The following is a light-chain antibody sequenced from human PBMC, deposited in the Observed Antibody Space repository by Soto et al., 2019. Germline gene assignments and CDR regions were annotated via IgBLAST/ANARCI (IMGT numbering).Light chain of an antibody. CDR2: DVS. V-gene: IGLV2-14*01. CDR1: SSDVGGYNY. Sequence: QSVLTQPASVSGSPGQSITISCTGTSSDVGGYNYVSWYQQHPGKAPKLIIFDVSNRPSGVSNRFSGSMSGNTASLTISGLQAEDEADYYCSSYTSSTTRVFGTGTKLTVL. CDR3: SSYTSSTTRV. J-gene: IGLJ1*01.